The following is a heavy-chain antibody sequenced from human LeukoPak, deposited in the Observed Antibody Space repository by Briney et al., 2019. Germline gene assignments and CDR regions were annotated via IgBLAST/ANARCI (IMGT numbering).Heavy chain of an antibody. V-gene: IGHV3-13*01. J-gene: IGHJ6*02. CDR2: ISPSGDT. CDR3: VGTMGLQVSYGMDV. D-gene: IGHD1-14*01. Sequence: GGSLRLSCAASGFTFSLYDMHWVRRPSGKGLQWVSTISPSGDTYYPDSVKGRFTTARDDAKGSFYLDMSSLRAEEKAVYYCVGTMGLQVSYGMDVWGQGGTVTVS. CDR1: GFTFSLYD.